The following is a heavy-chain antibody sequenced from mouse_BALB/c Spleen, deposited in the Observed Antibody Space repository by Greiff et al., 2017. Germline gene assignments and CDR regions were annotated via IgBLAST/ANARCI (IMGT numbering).Heavy chain of an antibody. V-gene: IGHV5-17*02. Sequence: VQLQQSGGGLVQPGGSRKLSCAASGFTFSSFGMHWVRQAPEKGLEWVAYISSGSSTIYYADTVKGRFTISRDNPKNTLFLQMTSLRSEDTAMYYCARYGHYFDYWGQGTTLTVSS. D-gene: IGHD1-1*01. J-gene: IGHJ2*01. CDR2: ISSGSSTI. CDR1: GFTFSSFG. CDR3: ARYGHYFDY.